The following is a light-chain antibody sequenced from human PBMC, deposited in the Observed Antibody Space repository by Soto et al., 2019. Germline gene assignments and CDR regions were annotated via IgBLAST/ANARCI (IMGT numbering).Light chain of an antibody. V-gene: IGLV1-47*01. J-gene: IGLJ2*01. CDR2: RNN. Sequence: QSVLTQPPSASGTPGQRVTISCSGSSSSIGSNYVYWYQQLPGTAPKLLIYRNNQRPSGVPDRFSGSKSGTSASLAISGLRSEDEADYYCAAWDDSLRGPVFGGGTQLTVL. CDR1: SSSIGSNY. CDR3: AAWDDSLRGPV.